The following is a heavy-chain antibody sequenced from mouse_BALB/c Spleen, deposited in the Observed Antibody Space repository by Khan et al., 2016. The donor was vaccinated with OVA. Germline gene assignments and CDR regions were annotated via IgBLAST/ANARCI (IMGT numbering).Heavy chain of an antibody. Sequence: EVELVESGGGLVQPGGSRKLSCAASGFTFSGFGLHWVRQAPEKGLEWVAYISSGSSTIYYADTVKGRFIISRDNPKNNLFQTMASRRSEDTARYYCARTGYYYFCYWGQGTTLTVSS. CDR2: ISSGSSTI. CDR1: GFTFSGFG. D-gene: IGHD2-3*01. CDR3: ARTGYYYFCY. J-gene: IGHJ2*01. V-gene: IGHV5-17*02.